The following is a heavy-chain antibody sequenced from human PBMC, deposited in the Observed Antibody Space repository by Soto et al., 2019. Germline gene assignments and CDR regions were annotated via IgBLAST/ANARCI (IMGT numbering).Heavy chain of an antibody. D-gene: IGHD4-17*01. V-gene: IGHV4-4*07. CDR3: ARSPAYGDYANLDT. CDR2: IYTTRSP. J-gene: IGHJ5*02. Sequence: PSETLSLTCTVSGDSVSKYYWNWIRQPAGKGLEWIGRIYTTRSPNYNPSLKSRVTMSVDTSKNQFSLKLNLSSVTAADTAVYYCARSPAYGDYANLDTWGQRTLVTVSS. CDR1: GDSVSKYY.